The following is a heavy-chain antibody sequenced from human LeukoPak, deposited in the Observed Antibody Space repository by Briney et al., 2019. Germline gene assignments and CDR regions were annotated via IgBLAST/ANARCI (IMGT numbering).Heavy chain of an antibody. CDR1: GGTFSSYA. Sequence: SVKVSYKASGGTFSSYAISWVRQAPGQGLEWRGGIIPIFGTANYAQKFQGRVTITADKSTSTAYMELSSLRSEDTAVYYCASGYCSSTSCYGGFDPWGQGTLVTVSS. CDR3: ASGYCSSTSCYGGFDP. CDR2: IIPIFGTA. V-gene: IGHV1-69*06. J-gene: IGHJ5*02. D-gene: IGHD2-2*01.